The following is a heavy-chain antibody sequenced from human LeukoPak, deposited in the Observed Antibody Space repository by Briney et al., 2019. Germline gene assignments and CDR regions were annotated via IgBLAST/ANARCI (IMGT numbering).Heavy chain of an antibody. CDR1: GGSISSYY. D-gene: IGHD2-2*01. CDR3: ASSTISGWFDP. Sequence: SETLSLTCTVSGGSISSYYWSWIRQPPGKGLEWIGYIYYSGSTNYNPSLKSRVTISVDTSKNQFSPKLSSVTAADTAVYYCASSTISGWFDPWGQGTLVTVSS. CDR2: IYYSGST. J-gene: IGHJ5*02. V-gene: IGHV4-59*01.